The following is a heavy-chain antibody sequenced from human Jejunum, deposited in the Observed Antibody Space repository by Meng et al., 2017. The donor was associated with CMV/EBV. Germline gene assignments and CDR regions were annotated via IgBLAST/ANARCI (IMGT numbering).Heavy chain of an antibody. Sequence: SCAASGFTFGSYAMTWVRQAPGKGLEWVGFIRSIGTTDYAASVKGRFSISRDVSKGVAYLQMNNLKTEDTAVYYCTRWRDHSSFDFWGQGTLVTVSS. V-gene: IGHV3-49*04. J-gene: IGHJ4*02. CDR1: GFTFGSYA. D-gene: IGHD1-26*01. CDR3: TRWRDHSSFDF. CDR2: IRSIGTT.